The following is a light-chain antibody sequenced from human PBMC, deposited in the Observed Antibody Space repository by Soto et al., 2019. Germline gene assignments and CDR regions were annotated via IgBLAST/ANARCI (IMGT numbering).Light chain of an antibody. CDR1: QSVSRY. J-gene: IGKJ4*01. CDR2: DTS. Sequence: EIGLTQSPATLSLSPGDRATLSCRASQSVSRYLAWYQQKPGQAPRLLIHDTSTRATGVPDTFSGSGSGTEFTPTITTLDLEDSAMYYCQQRFSWPPTFGGGTNVEIK. CDR3: QQRFSWPPT. V-gene: IGKV3-11*01.